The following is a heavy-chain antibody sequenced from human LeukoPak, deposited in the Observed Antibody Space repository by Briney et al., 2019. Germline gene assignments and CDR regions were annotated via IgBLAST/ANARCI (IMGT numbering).Heavy chain of an antibody. CDR2: INQSGST. CDR3: ARRSDI. J-gene: IGHJ3*02. V-gene: IGHV4-34*01. CDR1: VGSFSGYQ. Sequence: PSETLSLTCAVYVGSFSGYQWSWIRQPPGKGLEWIGEINQSGSTNYNPSLRSRVTISVDTSKNQFSLKLTSVTAADTAVYYCARRSDIWGQGTMVTVSS.